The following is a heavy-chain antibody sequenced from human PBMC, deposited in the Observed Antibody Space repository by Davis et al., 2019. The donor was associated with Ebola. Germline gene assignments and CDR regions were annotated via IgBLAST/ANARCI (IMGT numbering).Heavy chain of an antibody. CDR1: GGSISSYY. D-gene: IGHD4-17*01. CDR3: AGVDYGDYRDWFDP. CDR2: IYYTEST. J-gene: IGHJ5*02. V-gene: IGHV4-59*01. Sequence: GSLRLSCTVSGGSISSYYWSWIRQPPGKGLEWIGYIYYTESTNYNPSLRRRVTISVDTAKNQFSLKLTSVTAADTAIYYCAGVDYGDYRDWFDPWGQGTLVTVSS.